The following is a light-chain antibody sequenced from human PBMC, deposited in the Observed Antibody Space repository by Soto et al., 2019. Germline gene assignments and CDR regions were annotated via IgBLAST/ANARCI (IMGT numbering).Light chain of an antibody. Sequence: QSALTQPASVSGSPGQSITISCTGTSSDVGGYNDVSWYQQHPGKAPKLMIYDVSNRPSGVSNRFSGSKSGNTASLTISGLQAEDEADYYCSSYTSSSTFYVFGTGTKLTVL. CDR1: SSDVGGYND. V-gene: IGLV2-14*01. CDR2: DVS. J-gene: IGLJ1*01. CDR3: SSYTSSSTFYV.